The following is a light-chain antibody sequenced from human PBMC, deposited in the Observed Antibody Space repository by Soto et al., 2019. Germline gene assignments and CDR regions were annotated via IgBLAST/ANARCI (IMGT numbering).Light chain of an antibody. V-gene: IGLV2-14*01. CDR1: SSDVGGYNY. J-gene: IGLJ2*01. CDR2: DVS. CDR3: SSYTSSSTPHVV. Sequence: QSALTQPASVSGSPGQSITISCTGTSSDVGGYNYVSWYQQHPGKAPKLMIYDVSIRPSGVSNPLSGSKSGNTASLTISGPQAEDEADYYCSSYTSSSTPHVVFGGGTKLTVL.